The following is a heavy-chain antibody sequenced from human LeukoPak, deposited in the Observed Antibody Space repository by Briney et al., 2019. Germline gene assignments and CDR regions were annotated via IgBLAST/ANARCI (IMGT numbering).Heavy chain of an antibody. J-gene: IGHJ4*02. D-gene: IGHD6-6*01. CDR1: GYTFTGYY. Sequence: ASVKVSCKASGYTFTGYYMHWLRQAPGQGLEWMGWINPNSGGTNYAQKFQGRVTMTRDTSISTAYMELSRLRSDDTAVYYCARMGPDSSSSDYWGQGTLVTVSS. V-gene: IGHV1-2*02. CDR3: ARMGPDSSSSDY. CDR2: INPNSGGT.